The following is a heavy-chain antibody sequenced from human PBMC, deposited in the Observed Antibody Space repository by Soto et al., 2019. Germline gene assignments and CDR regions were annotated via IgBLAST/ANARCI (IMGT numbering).Heavy chain of an antibody. CDR3: ARGNWYFDL. CDR2: IYYDGNT. CDR1: GGSITTYY. J-gene: IGHJ2*01. V-gene: IGHV4-59*01. Sequence: QVQLQESGPGLVKPSETLSLTCTVSGGSITTYYWSWIRQPPGKGLEWIGYIYYDGNTNYNPSLNSRVTISVDTSKNQFALKLNSVTAADTAVYYCARGNWYFDLWGRGTLVTVSS.